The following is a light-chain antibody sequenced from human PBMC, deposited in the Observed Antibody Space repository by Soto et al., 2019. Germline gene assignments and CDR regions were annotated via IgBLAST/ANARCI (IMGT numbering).Light chain of an antibody. CDR1: SSDVGAYNY. CDR3: CSYAGTPYV. V-gene: IGLV2-11*01. Sequence: QSVLTQPRSVSGSPGRSVTISCTGTSSDVGAYNYVSWYQQHPDKAPKFMIYDVNKRPSGVPDRFSGSKSGNTASLTISGLQAEDEADYYCCSYAGTPYVFGTGTKVTVL. J-gene: IGLJ1*01. CDR2: DVN.